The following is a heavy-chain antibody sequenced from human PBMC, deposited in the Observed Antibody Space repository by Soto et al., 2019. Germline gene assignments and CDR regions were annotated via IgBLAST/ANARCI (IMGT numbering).Heavy chain of an antibody. CDR3: ARNRDSEDYDFCSGRSLPHPDS. J-gene: IGHJ5*01. V-gene: IGHV3-7*05. D-gene: IGHD3-3*01. CDR2: IKQDGSEK. CDR1: GFTFSGYW. Sequence: EVQLVESGGGLVQPGGSLRLSCAASGFTFSGYWMSWVRQAPGKGLEWVANIKQDGSEKYYVDSVKGRFTIYRDNAKNSLYLQRNSLKAEHTAVYYCARNRDSEDYDFCSGRSLPHPDSWGQGSLVTVSS.